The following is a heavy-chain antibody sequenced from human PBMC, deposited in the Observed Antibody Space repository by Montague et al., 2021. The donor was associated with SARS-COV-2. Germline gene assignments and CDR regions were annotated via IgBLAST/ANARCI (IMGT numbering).Heavy chain of an antibody. J-gene: IGHJ3*02. CDR3: ASPAYYYDSSGSDAFDI. Sequence: SETLSLTCTVSGGSISSSSYYWGWIRQPPGKGLEWIGSIYYSGSTYYNPSLKSRLTISVDASKNQFSLNLSSVTAADTAVYYCASPAYYYDSSGSDAFDIWGQGTMVTVSS. V-gene: IGHV4-39*01. D-gene: IGHD3-22*01. CDR1: GGSISSSSYY. CDR2: IYYSGST.